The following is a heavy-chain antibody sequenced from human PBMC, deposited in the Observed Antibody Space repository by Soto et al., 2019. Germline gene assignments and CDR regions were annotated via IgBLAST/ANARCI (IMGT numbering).Heavy chain of an antibody. CDR3: ARDHPRGVTSGEGNWFDP. J-gene: IGHJ5*02. D-gene: IGHD4-4*01. V-gene: IGHV4-30-4*01. CDR2: IYYSGST. Sequence: TLSLTCTVSGGSISSGDYYWSWIRQPPGKGLEWIGYIYYSGSTYYNPSLKSRVTISVDTSKNQFSLKLSSVTAADTAVYYCARDHPRGVTSGEGNWFDPWGQRTLVTVSS. CDR1: GGSISSGDYY.